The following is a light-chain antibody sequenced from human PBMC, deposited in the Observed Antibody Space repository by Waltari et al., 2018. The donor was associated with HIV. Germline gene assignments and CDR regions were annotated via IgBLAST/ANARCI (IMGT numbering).Light chain of an antibody. CDR3: QQSYTTPIT. CDR2: AAS. J-gene: IGKJ5*01. CDR1: QSISSY. Sequence: DIHMTQSPSSLSASVGDRVTITCRASQSISSYLNWYQQKPGKAPKLLIYAASILQSGVPSRFSGSGSGTDFTLTIRSLQPEDFATYYCQQSYTTPITFGQGTRLEIK. V-gene: IGKV1-39*01.